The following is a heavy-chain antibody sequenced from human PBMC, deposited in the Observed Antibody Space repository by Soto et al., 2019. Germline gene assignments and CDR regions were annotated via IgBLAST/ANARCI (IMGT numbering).Heavy chain of an antibody. CDR1: GGSISSSSYY. Sequence: SETLSLTCTVSGGSISSSSYYWGCIRQPPGKGLEWIGSIYYSGSTYYNPSLKSRVTISVDTSKNQFSLKLSSVTAADTAVYYCARLHYYGSGSYYMSGEYWGQGTLVTVSS. CDR2: IYYSGST. J-gene: IGHJ4*02. CDR3: ARLHYYGSGSYYMSGEY. V-gene: IGHV4-39*01. D-gene: IGHD3-10*01.